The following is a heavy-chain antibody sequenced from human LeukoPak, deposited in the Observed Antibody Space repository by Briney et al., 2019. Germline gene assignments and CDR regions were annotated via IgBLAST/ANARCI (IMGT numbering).Heavy chain of an antibody. V-gene: IGHV4-59*01. CDR3: ARYGSSSLRAGYYYYMDV. CDR2: IHYSGFT. J-gene: IGHJ6*03. CDR1: GGSINNYY. D-gene: IGHD6-6*01. Sequence: SQTLSLTCTVSGGSINNYYWSWIRQPPGKGMEDIGHIHYSGFTNYNPSLKSRVTMSVDTSKNQFSLKLSSVTAADTAVYYCARYGSSSLRAGYYYYMDVWGKGTTVTVSS.